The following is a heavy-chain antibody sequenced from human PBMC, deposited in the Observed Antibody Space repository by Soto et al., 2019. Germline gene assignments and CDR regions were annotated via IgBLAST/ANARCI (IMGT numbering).Heavy chain of an antibody. CDR1: GFTFSNYA. V-gene: IGHV3-23*01. Sequence: EVQLLESGGGLVQPGGSLRLSCAASGFTFSNYAMSWVRQAPGKGLEWVSGIGGRATSAYYADSVKGRFAISRDNSYNTLFLQLNSLRAEDTAVYYCAKSRYSYSSGDGYDFWGQGTLVSVSS. J-gene: IGHJ4*02. CDR3: AKSRYSYSSGDGYDF. CDR2: IGGRATSA. D-gene: IGHD2-21*01.